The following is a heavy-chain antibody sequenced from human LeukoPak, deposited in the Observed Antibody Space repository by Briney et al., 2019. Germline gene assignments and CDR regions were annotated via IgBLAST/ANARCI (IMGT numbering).Heavy chain of an antibody. CDR1: GGTFSSYA. V-gene: IGHV1-69*05. CDR3: ARGPFGDYSGTYYYYMDV. CDR2: IIPIFGTT. D-gene: IGHD4-11*01. J-gene: IGHJ6*03. Sequence: SVKVSCKASGGTFSSYAASWVRQAPGQGLEWMGGIIPIFGTTNYAQKFQGRVTITTDESTSTAYMELSSLRSEDTGVYYCARGPFGDYSGTYYYYMDVWGKGTTVTVSS.